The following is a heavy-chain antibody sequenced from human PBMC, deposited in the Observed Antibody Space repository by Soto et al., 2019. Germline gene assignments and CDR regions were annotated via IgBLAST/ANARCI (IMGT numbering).Heavy chain of an antibody. CDR1: GFTFSSYA. V-gene: IGHV3-30-3*01. Sequence: VQLVESGGGVVQPGRSLRLSCAASGFTFSSYAMHWVRQAPGKGLEWVAVISYDGSNKYYADSVKGRFTISRDNSKNTLYLQMNSLRAEDTAVYYCARTGSPRYYFDYWGQGTLVTVSS. CDR3: ARTGSPRYYFDY. J-gene: IGHJ4*02. D-gene: IGHD3-10*01. CDR2: ISYDGSNK.